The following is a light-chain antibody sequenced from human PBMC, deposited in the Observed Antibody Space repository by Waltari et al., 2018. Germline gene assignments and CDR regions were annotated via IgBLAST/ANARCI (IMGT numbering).Light chain of an antibody. Sequence: DIQMTQSPTSLSASVGDRVTITCRASQSITKYLNWYQHQPGKAPKLLIYGASSLQSGVPSRFSGTGSGTDFTLTISSLQPEDFGTYYCQQSYSTPLFTFGPGTKVDVK. J-gene: IGKJ3*01. V-gene: IGKV1-39*01. CDR3: QQSYSTPLFT. CDR2: GAS. CDR1: QSITKY.